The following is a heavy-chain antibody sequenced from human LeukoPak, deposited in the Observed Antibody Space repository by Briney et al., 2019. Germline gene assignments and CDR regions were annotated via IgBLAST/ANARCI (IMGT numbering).Heavy chain of an antibody. CDR2: ISAYNGNT. Sequence: ASVKVSCKASGYTFTSYGISWVRQAPGQGLEWMGWISAYNGNTNYAQKLQGRVTMTTDTATSTDYMELRSLRSDDTAVYYCARDGPIVGANNFDYWGQGTLVTVSS. D-gene: IGHD1-26*01. CDR3: ARDGPIVGANNFDY. V-gene: IGHV1-18*01. J-gene: IGHJ4*02. CDR1: GYTFTSYG.